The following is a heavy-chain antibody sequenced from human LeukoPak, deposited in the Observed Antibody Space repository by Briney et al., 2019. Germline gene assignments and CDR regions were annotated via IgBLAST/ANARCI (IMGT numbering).Heavy chain of an antibody. CDR1: GFTFSSYA. CDR2: ISGSGGST. D-gene: IGHD3-22*01. CDR3: AKDRLPYYDSSGYPLDY. Sequence: PGGSLRLSCAASGFTFSSYAMSWVRQAPGKGLEWVSAISGSGGSTSYADSVKGRFTISRDNSKNTLYLQMNSLRAEDTAVYYCAKDRLPYYDSSGYPLDYWGQGTLVTVSS. V-gene: IGHV3-23*01. J-gene: IGHJ4*02.